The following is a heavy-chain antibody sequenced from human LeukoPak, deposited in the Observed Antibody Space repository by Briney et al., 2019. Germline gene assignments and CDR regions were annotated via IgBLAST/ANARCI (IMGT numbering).Heavy chain of an antibody. D-gene: IGHD4-17*01. CDR3: AKRRGDYELYDIDI. CDR2: ISGGDTT. CDR1: GFTFSNYA. V-gene: IGHV3-23*01. Sequence: GGSLRLSCAASGFTFSNYAMSWVRQAPGKGLEWVSFISGGDTTFYADSVKGRFTISRDNSKNTLYLQMNSLRAEDTAVYYCAKRRGDYELYDIDIWGQGTMVTVSS. J-gene: IGHJ3*02.